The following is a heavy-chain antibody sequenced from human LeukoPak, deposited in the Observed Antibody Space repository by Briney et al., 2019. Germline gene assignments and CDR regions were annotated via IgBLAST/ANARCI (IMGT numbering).Heavy chain of an antibody. CDR2: ISSSSSTI. J-gene: IGHJ4*02. CDR1: GFTFSSYS. V-gene: IGHV3-48*01. Sequence: PGGSLRLSCAASGFTFSSYSMNWVRQAPGNGLEWVSYISSSSSTIYYADSVKGRFTISRDNAKNSLYLQMNSLRAEDTAVYYCASPSGVYDPGYWGQGTLVTVSS. CDR3: ASPSGVYDPGY. D-gene: IGHD5/OR15-5a*01.